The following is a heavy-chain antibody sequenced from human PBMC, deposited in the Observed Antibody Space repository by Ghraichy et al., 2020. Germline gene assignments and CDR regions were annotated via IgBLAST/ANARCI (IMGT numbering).Heavy chain of an antibody. V-gene: IGHV3-23*01. CDR2: ISGSGGST. D-gene: IGHD1-26*01. J-gene: IGHJ3*02. CDR3: AKDLSGSYPDDAFDI. CDR1: GFTFSSYA. Sequence: GGSLRLSCAATGFTFSSYAMSWVRQAPGEGLEWVSTISGSGGSTYYADSVKGRFTISRDNSRNTLYLQMNSLRAEDTAVYYCAKDLSGSYPDDAFDIWGQGTVVTVSS.